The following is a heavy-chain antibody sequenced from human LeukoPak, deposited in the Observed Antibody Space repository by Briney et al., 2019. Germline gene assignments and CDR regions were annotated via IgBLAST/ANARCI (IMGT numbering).Heavy chain of an antibody. J-gene: IGHJ3*02. V-gene: IGHV4-59*01. CDR3: AREFSGYDSTAFDI. CDR1: GGSISSYY. Sequence: PSETLSLTCTVSGGSISSYYWSWIRQPPGKGLEWIGYIYYSGSTNYNPSLKSRVTISVDTSKNQFSLKLSSVTAADTAVYYCAREFSGYDSTAFDIWGQGTMVTVSS. CDR2: IYYSGST. D-gene: IGHD5-12*01.